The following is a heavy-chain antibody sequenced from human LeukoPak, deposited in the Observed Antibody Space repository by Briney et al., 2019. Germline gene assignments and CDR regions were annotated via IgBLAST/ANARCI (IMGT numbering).Heavy chain of an antibody. D-gene: IGHD1-7*01. V-gene: IGHV3-21*01. CDR1: AFSLNAYN. J-gene: IGHJ4*02. CDR3: ARDPPQLPNDY. Sequence: GGSLRLSCAASAFSLNAYNMNWVRQAPGKGLEWVSSISSSSSYIYYADSVKGRFTISRDNAKNSLYLQMNSLRAEDTAVYYCARDPPQLPNDYWGQGTLVTVSS. CDR2: ISSSSSYI.